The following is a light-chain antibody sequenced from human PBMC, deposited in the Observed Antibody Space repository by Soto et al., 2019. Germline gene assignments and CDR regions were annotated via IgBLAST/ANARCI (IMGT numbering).Light chain of an antibody. CDR1: SSDVGGYYY. CDR2: DVS. J-gene: IGLJ2*01. V-gene: IGLV2-11*01. Sequence: QSALTQPRSVSGSPGQSVTISCTGTSSDVGGYYYVSWYQQHPGKAPKLMIYDVSKRPSGVPDRFSGSKSGNTASLTISGLRAEEGADYYCCSYAGSSPGVFGGGTKLTVL. CDR3: CSYAGSSPGV.